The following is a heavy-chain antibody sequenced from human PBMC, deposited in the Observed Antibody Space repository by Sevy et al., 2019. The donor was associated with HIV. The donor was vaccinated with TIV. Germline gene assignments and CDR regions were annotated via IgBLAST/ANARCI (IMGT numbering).Heavy chain of an antibody. CDR2: ISGTYGST. V-gene: IGHV3-23*01. Sequence: GGSLRLSCAASGFTFSTYAMSWVRQAPGKGLEWVSGISGTYGSTYYADSVKGRFTISRDNSKNTLYLQMNSLRAEDTALYYCAKDLYYDTSLFDYWGQGIRATVSS. CDR1: GFTFSTYA. CDR3: AKDLYYDTSLFDY. D-gene: IGHD3-22*01. J-gene: IGHJ4*02.